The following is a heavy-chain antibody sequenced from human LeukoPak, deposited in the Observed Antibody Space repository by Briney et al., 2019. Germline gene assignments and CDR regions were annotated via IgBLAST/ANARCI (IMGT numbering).Heavy chain of an antibody. Sequence: GGSLRLSCAASGFIFSHYGMHWVRQAPGKGLERVAVIQNDASTENFADSVKGRFTISRDNSKNTVFLQMNSLRVEDTAVYYCARELSQIVWGGLDYGGQGTLVSVSS. V-gene: IGHV3-33*05. J-gene: IGHJ4*02. D-gene: IGHD2-21*01. CDR1: GFIFSHYG. CDR2: IQNDASTE. CDR3: ARELSQIVWGGLDY.